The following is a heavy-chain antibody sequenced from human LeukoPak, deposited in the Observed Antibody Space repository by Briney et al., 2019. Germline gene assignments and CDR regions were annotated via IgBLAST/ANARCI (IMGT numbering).Heavy chain of an antibody. D-gene: IGHD5/OR15-5a*01. CDR2: MNPNSGNT. V-gene: IGHV1-8*01. J-gene: IGHJ4*02. Sequence: ASVKVSCXASGYTFTNYDINWVRQANGQGLEWMAWMNPNSGNTGYAQKFQGRVTMTRNTSISTAYMELSSLRSEDTAVYYCASVGGIGSTYYFDYWGQGTLVTVSS. CDR3: ASVGGIGSTYYFDY. CDR1: GYTFTNYD.